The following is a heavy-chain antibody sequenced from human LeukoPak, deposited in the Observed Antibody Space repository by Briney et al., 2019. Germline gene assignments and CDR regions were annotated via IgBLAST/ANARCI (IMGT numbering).Heavy chain of an antibody. D-gene: IGHD5-12*01. CDR3: ARTARGALQLLRGYSGYDLDY. J-gene: IGHJ4*02. V-gene: IGHV3-21*01. CDR2: ISSSSSYI. CDR1: GFTFSSYG. Sequence: GGSLRLSCAASGFTFSSYGMSWVRQAPGKGLEWVSSISSSSSYIYYADSVKGRFTISRDNAKNSLYLQMNSLRAEDTAVYYCARTARGALQLLRGYSGYDLDYWGQGTLVTVSS.